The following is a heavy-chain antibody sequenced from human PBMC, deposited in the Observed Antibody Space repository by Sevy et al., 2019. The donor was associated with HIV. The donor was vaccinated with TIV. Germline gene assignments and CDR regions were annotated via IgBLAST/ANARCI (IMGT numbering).Heavy chain of an antibody. Sequence: ASVKVSCKASGYTFTSYGISWVRQAPGQGLEWMGWISAYNGNTNYAQKLQGRVTMTTDTSTSTAYMELRSLRSDDTAVYYCARGGSGFYYDSMGDYYYYGMDVWGQGTTVTVSS. D-gene: IGHD3-22*01. CDR1: GYTFTSYG. J-gene: IGHJ6*02. V-gene: IGHV1-18*01. CDR2: ISAYNGNT. CDR3: ARGGSGFYYDSMGDYYYYGMDV.